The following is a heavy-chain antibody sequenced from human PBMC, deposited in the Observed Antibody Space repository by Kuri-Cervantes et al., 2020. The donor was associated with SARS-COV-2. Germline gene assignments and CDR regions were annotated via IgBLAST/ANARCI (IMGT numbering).Heavy chain of an antibody. V-gene: IGHV3-74*01. D-gene: IGHD3-10*02. CDR3: ARESHLFLDV. CDR1: GFTFSAYW. J-gene: IGHJ6*02. CDR2: IDGDGTSI. Sequence: GGSLRLSCAASGFTFSAYWMHWVRHAPGKGLVWVSHIDGDGTSIGYADSVKGRFTISRDNAKGTLYLQMNSLRAEDTAVYYCARESHLFLDVWGQGTTVTVSS.